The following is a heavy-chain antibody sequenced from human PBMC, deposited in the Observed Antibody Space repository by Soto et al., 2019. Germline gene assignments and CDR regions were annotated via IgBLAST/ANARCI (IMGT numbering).Heavy chain of an antibody. V-gene: IGHV4-59*01. CDR1: GGSMRSYY. J-gene: IGHJ4*02. Sequence: SETLSLTCSVSGGSMRSYYWSWIRQPPGKGLEWIGYIHDSGITDYNPSLKSRATISIDTFRNQISLNLHSVTAADTAVYYCAREYAFSSDYWGQGTVVT. CDR3: AREYAFSSDY. CDR2: IHDSGIT. D-gene: IGHD2-2*01.